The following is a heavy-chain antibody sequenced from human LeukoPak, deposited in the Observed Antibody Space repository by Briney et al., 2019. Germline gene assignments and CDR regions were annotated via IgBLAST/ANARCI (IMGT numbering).Heavy chain of an antibody. CDR1: GFTFSSYW. CDR2: IKQDGSEK. J-gene: IGHJ6*03. CDR3: ASARYSSSSEGYYYYYYMDV. V-gene: IGHV3-7*01. D-gene: IGHD6-6*01. Sequence: GGSLRLSCAASGFTFSSYWMSWVRQAPGKGLEWVANIKQDGSEKYYVDSVKGRFTISRDNAKNSLYLQMNSLGAEDTAVYYCASARYSSSSEGYYYYYYMDVWGKGTTVTVSS.